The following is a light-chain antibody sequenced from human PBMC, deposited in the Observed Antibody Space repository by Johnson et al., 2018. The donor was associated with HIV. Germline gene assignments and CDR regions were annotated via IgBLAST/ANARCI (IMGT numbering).Light chain of an antibody. CDR2: KNN. Sequence: QSVLTQPPSVSAAPGQKVTISCSGSRSIIGNNYVSWYQVLPGTAPKLLIYKNNERPSGIPYRFSGSKSGTSATLGITGLQTGDAAECYCATWDASLSGGGVFGTGTNVTVL. CDR1: RSIIGNNY. J-gene: IGLJ1*01. V-gene: IGLV1-51*02. CDR3: ATWDASLSGGGV.